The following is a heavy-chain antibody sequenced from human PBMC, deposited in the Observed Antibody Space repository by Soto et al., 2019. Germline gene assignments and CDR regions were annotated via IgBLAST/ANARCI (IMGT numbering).Heavy chain of an antibody. Sequence: PAESLRLSCAASGFTFSGYNMNWVRQAPEKGLEWVSSISSRSSDIYYADSVKGRFTISRDNAKNSLSLQMNNLRAEDTAVYYCATGYYDSSGYYFDYWGQGT. V-gene: IGHV3-21*01. D-gene: IGHD3-22*01. CDR3: ATGYYDSSGYYFDY. CDR2: ISSRSSDI. J-gene: IGHJ4*02. CDR1: GFTFSGYN.